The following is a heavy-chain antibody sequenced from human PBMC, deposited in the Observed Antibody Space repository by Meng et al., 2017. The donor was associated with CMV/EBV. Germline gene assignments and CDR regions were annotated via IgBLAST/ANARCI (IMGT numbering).Heavy chain of an antibody. D-gene: IGHD4-17*01. CDR2: IIPIFGTA. CDR3: AREVDDYGDGWYFDL. V-gene: IGHV1-69*12. CDR1: GGTFSSYA. Sequence: QGQLVQSGAEGKKPGSSVKAPCKASGGTFSSYAISWVRQAPGQGLEWMGGIIPIFGTANYAQKFQGRVTITADESTSTAYMELSSLRSEDTAVYYCAREVDDYGDGWYFDLWGRGTLVTVSS. J-gene: IGHJ2*01.